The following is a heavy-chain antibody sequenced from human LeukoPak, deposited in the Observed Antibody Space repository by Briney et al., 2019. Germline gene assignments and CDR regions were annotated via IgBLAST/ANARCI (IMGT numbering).Heavy chain of an antibody. CDR3: TAGPDCSSTSCLFEF. J-gene: IGHJ4*02. Sequence: ASVKVSCKVSGYMFTELPIHGVQQTPAIGLEWMGGFDPADGEPVYAKNFKDRLTMTEDTSTETAYMELRGLGSEDTAVYYCTAGPDCSSTSCLFEFWGQGTLVTVSS. V-gene: IGHV1-24*01. D-gene: IGHD2-2*01. CDR1: GYMFTELP. CDR2: FDPADGEP.